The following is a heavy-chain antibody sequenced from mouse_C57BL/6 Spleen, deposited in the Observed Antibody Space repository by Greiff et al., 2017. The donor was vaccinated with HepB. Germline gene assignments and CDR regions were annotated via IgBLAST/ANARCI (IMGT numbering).Heavy chain of an antibody. D-gene: IGHD1-1*01. Sequence: EVKLQESGPGLVKPSQSLSLTCSVTGYSITSGYYWNWIRQFPGNKLEWMGYISYDGSNNYNPSLKNRISITRDPSKNQFFLKLNSVTTEDTATYYCARGLTTVVAGDFDVWGTGTTVTVSS. V-gene: IGHV3-6*01. CDR1: GYSITSGYY. CDR2: ISYDGSN. CDR3: ARGLTTVVAGDFDV. J-gene: IGHJ1*03.